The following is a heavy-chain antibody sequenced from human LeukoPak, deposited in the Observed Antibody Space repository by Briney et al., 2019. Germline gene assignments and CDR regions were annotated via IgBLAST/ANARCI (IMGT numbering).Heavy chain of an antibody. V-gene: IGHV1-24*01. J-gene: IGHJ4*02. CDR3: ARDGETYSGSYSDY. Sequence: EASVKVSCKVSGYTLTELSMHWVRQAPGKGLEWMGGFDPEDGETIYAQKFQGRVTMTEDTSTDTAYMELSSLRSEDTAVYYCARDGETYSGSYSDYWGQGTLVTVSS. CDR1: GYTLTELS. CDR2: FDPEDGET. D-gene: IGHD1-26*01.